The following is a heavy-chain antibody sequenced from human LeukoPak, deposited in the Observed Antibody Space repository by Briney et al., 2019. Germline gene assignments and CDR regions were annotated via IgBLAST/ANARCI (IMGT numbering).Heavy chain of an antibody. CDR3: ARYSGSYYRSDFDY. CDR2: ISSSGSTI. CDR1: GFTFSDYY. V-gene: IGHV3-11*01. Sequence: PGGSLRLSCAASGFTFSDYYMSWIRQAPGKGLEWVSYISSSGSTIYYADSVKGRFTISRDNAKNSLYLQMNSLRTEDTAVYYCARYSGSYYRSDFDYWGQGTLVTVSS. J-gene: IGHJ4*02. D-gene: IGHD1-26*01.